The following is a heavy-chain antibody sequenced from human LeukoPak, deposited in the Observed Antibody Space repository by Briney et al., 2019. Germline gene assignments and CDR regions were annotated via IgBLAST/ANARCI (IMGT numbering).Heavy chain of an antibody. D-gene: IGHD1-7*01. CDR2: IKPENGRT. J-gene: IGHJ4*02. Sequence: GASVKVSCKASGYTFTGYYIHWVRQAPGQGLEWMGWIKPENGRTNYAQQFPGRVILSRDTSISTVYMEVLRLASDDTAVYYCAIEESNWNYYYFDFWGQGSLLTVS. CDR1: GYTFTGYY. V-gene: IGHV1-2*02. CDR3: AIEESNWNYYYFDF.